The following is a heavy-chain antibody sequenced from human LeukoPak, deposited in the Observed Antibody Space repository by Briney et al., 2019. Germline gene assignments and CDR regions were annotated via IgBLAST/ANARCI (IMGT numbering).Heavy chain of an antibody. J-gene: IGHJ4*02. Sequence: SGPALVKPTQTLTLTCTFSGFSLSTSGMCVSWIRQPPGKALEWLARIDWDDDKYYSTSLKTRLTVSKDTSKNQVVLTMTNMDPVDTATYYCARIRITGTTAIDWGQGTLVTVSS. V-gene: IGHV2-70*11. D-gene: IGHD1-20*01. CDR3: ARIRITGTTAID. CDR1: GFSLSTSGMC. CDR2: IDWDDDK.